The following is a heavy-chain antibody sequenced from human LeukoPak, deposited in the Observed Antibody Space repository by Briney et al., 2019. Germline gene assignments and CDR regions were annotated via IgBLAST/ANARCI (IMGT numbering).Heavy chain of an antibody. CDR3: ARDSDTNSHYSSFDY. CDR1: GFTLRSYG. CDR2: MWYDGTKQ. Sequence: PGGSLRLSCAASGFTLRSYGMHWVRQAPGKGLEWVAVMWYDGTKQYYADSVKGRFIISKDNSKNTVYLQMNSLRVEDTAVYYCARDSDTNSHYSSFDYWGQGTLVTVS. J-gene: IGHJ4*02. V-gene: IGHV3-33*01. D-gene: IGHD2-8*01.